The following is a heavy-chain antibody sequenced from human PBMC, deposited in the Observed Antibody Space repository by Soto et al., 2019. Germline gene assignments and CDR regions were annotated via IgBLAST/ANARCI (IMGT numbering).Heavy chain of an antibody. CDR1: GFTFSYYW. Sequence: EVQLVESGGGLVQPGGSLRLSCAASGFTFSYYWMTWVRQAPGKGLEWVANIKDDGTEEYYVDSVKGRFTISRDNAKNSLFLQMNSLRAEDTAVYYCARHPNWAFDIWGQGTMVTVSS. CDR3: ARHPNWAFDI. D-gene: IGHD2-8*01. J-gene: IGHJ3*02. V-gene: IGHV3-7*01. CDR2: IKDDGTEE.